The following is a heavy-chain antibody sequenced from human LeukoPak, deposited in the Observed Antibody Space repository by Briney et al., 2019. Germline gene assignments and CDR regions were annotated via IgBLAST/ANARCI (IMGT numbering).Heavy chain of an antibody. Sequence: SETLSLTCTVSGGSISSHYWSWIRQPPGKGLEWIGYIYYSGSTNYNPSLKSRVTISVDTSKNQCSLKLSSVTAADTAVYYCARVEKEADYYYYYYMDVWGKGTTVTVSS. CDR3: ARVEKEADYYYYYYMDV. D-gene: IGHD6-13*01. CDR1: GGSISSHY. CDR2: IYYSGST. J-gene: IGHJ6*03. V-gene: IGHV4-59*11.